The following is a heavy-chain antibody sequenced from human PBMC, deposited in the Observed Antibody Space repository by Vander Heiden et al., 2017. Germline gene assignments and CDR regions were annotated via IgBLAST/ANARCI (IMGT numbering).Heavy chain of an antibody. Sequence: DVQLVPSGPEVKKPGESLKISCTGSGYTFRNYWINWVRQKPGKGLEWLGRIDPSDSYTNYSPSFQGHVTISVDNSISTAYLQWGSLKASDSGMYFCARLSANYYGTDWHFDLWGRGTLVTVSS. V-gene: IGHV5-10-1*03. J-gene: IGHJ2*01. CDR2: IDPSDSYT. CDR1: GYTFRNYW. D-gene: IGHD1-26*01. CDR3: ARLSANYYGTDWHFDL.